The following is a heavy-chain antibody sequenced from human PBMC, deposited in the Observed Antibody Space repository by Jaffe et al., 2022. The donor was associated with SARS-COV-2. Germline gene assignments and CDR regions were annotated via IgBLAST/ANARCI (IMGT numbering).Heavy chain of an antibody. CDR1: GFTFDDYA. CDR3: AKDRGPKYYGDYEALAFDI. CDR2: ISWNSGSI. D-gene: IGHD4-17*01. J-gene: IGHJ3*02. Sequence: EVQLVESGGGLVQPGRSLRLSCAASGFTFDDYAMHWVRQAPGKGLEWVSGISWNSGSIGYADSVKGRFTISRDNAKNSLYLQMNSLRAEDTALYYCAKDRGPKYYGDYEALAFDIWGQGTMVTVSS. V-gene: IGHV3-9*01.